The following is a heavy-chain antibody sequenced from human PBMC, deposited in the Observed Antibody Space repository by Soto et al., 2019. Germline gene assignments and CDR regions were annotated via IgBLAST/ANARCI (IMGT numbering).Heavy chain of an antibody. Sequence: QVQLVESGGGVVQPGRSLRLSCAASGFTFSSYAMHWVRQAPGKGLEWVAVISYDGSNKYYADSVKGRFTISRDNSKNTLYLQMNSLRAEDTAVYYCASLDMVRGVIIMAGEGSLDVWGQGTTVTVSS. CDR3: ASLDMVRGVIIMAGEGSLDV. V-gene: IGHV3-30-3*01. CDR2: ISYDGSNK. CDR1: GFTFSSYA. J-gene: IGHJ6*02. D-gene: IGHD3-10*01.